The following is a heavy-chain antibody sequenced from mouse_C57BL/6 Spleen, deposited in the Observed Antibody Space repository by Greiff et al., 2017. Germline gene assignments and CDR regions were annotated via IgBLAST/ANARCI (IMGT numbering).Heavy chain of an antibody. Sequence: QVHVKQSGAELVKPGASVKLSCKASGYTFTSYWMQWVKQRPGQGLEWIGEIDPSDSYTNYNQKFKGKATLTVDTSSSTAYMQLSSLTSEDSAVYYCARGGNYDGYYGWFAYWGQGTLVTVSA. J-gene: IGHJ3*01. V-gene: IGHV1-50*01. CDR1: GYTFTSYW. D-gene: IGHD2-3*01. CDR2: IDPSDSYT. CDR3: ARGGNYDGYYGWFAY.